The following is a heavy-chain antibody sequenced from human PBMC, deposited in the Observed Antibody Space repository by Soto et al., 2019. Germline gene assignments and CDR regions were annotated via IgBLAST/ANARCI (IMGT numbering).Heavy chain of an antibody. V-gene: IGHV3-48*03. J-gene: IGHJ4*02. CDR3: ARGCSSTRCYTDY. CDR2: ISSSGSTI. Sequence: EVQLVESGGGLVQPGGSLRLSCAASGFTFSSYEMNWVRQAPGKGLEWVSYISSSGSTIYYADSVKGRFTISRDNAKNSLYLQMNSLRAEDTAVYYCARGCSSTRCYTDYWGQGTLVTVSS. D-gene: IGHD2-2*02. CDR1: GFTFSSYE.